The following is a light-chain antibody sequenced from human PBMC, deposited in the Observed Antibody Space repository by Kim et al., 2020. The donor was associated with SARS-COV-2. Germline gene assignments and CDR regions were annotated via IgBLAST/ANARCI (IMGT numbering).Light chain of an antibody. CDR1: SPNIVNVYN. V-gene: IGLV1-40*01. J-gene: IGLJ3*02. Sequence: GTISSSARSPNIVNVYNVHWYQQHAGSAPKLLIHADDRRPSGVPDRFSASRSGTSASLAITGLQAEDEAEYFCQSYDSTMNSWVFGGGTQVTVL. CDR2: ADD. CDR3: QSYDSTMNSWV.